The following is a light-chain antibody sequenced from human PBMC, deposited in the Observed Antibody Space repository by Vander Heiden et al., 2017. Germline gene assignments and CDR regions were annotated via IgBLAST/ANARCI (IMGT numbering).Light chain of an antibody. CDR3: QQSDSTLNT. V-gene: IGKV1-39*01. J-gene: IGKJ5*01. Sequence: DIQMTQSPSSLSASVGDRVTITCRASQSISSYLNWYQQKPGKAPKLLIYAASSLQSGVPSRFSGSGSGTDFTLTISRLQPEDFATYYCQQSDSTLNTFGQGTQLEIK. CDR2: AAS. CDR1: QSISSY.